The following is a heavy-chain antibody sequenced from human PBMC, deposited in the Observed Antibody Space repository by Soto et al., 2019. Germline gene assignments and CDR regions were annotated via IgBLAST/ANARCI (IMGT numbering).Heavy chain of an antibody. Sequence: GASVKVSCKASGGTFSSYAISWVRQAPGQGLEWMGGIIPIFGTANYAQKCQGRVTITADESTSTAYMELSSLRSEDTAVYYCARGPSRITMIVVVIHDAFDIWGQGTMVTVSS. CDR3: ARGPSRITMIVVVIHDAFDI. CDR1: GGTFSSYA. V-gene: IGHV1-69*13. J-gene: IGHJ3*02. D-gene: IGHD3-22*01. CDR2: IIPIFGTA.